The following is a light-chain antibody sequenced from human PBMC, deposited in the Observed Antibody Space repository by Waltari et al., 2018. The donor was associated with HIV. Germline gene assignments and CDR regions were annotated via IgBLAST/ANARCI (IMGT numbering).Light chain of an antibody. CDR1: QSINTW. V-gene: IGKV1-5*03. Sequence: IQMTQSPSTLSASVGDRVTITCRASQSINTWLAWYQQKPGKAPTLVIYRASILESGVPSRFSGSGSGTEFTLTISTLQPDDFATYYCQQYNTYPLMFGQGTKVEIK. CDR2: RAS. J-gene: IGKJ1*01. CDR3: QQYNTYPLM.